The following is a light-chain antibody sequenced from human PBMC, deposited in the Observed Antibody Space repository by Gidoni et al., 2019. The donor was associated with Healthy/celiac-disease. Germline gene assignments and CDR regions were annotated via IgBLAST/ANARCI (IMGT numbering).Light chain of an antibody. CDR2: AAS. J-gene: IGKJ1*01. Sequence: DIQMTQSPSSLSASVGDRVTITCRASQSISSYLNWYQQKPGKAPKLLIYAASSLQSGVPSRFRGRGSVTDFTLTISSLQPEDFATYYCQQSYSTLWTFGQGTKVEIK. CDR3: QQSYSTLWT. CDR1: QSISSY. V-gene: IGKV1-39*01.